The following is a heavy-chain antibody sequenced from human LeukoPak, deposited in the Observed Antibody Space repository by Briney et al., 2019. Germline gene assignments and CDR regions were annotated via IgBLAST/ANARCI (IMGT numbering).Heavy chain of an antibody. CDR3: AKGTSSGWYYFDY. Sequence: SETLSLTCTVSGGSISSSSYYWGWIRQPPGKGLEWIGSIYYSGSTYYNPSLKSRVTISVDTSKNQFSLKLSSVTAADTAVYYCAKGTSSGWYYFDYWGQGTLVTVSS. D-gene: IGHD6-19*01. CDR2: IYYSGST. J-gene: IGHJ4*02. CDR1: GGSISSSSYY. V-gene: IGHV4-39*01.